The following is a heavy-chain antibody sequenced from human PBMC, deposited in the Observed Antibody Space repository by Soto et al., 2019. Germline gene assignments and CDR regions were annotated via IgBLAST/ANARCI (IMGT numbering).Heavy chain of an antibody. CDR3: ARGPTHYYDSSGPNDY. CDR1: GGTFSSYA. J-gene: IGHJ4*02. Sequence: GASVKVSCKASGGTFSSYAISWVRQAPGQGLEWMGGIIPIFGTANYAQKFQGRVTITADKSTSTAYMELSSLRSEDTAVYYCARGPTHYYDSSGPNDYWGQGTLVTVSS. V-gene: IGHV1-69*06. CDR2: IIPIFGTA. D-gene: IGHD3-22*01.